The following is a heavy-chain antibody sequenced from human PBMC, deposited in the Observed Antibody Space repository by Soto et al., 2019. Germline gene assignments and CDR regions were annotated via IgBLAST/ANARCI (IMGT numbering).Heavy chain of an antibody. CDR1: GFTFSSYA. CDR3: AKAARATVTLPGKFDY. J-gene: IGHJ4*02. CDR2: ISGSGGST. Sequence: PGGSLRLSCAASGFTFSSYAMSWVRQAPGKGLEWVSAISGSGGSTYYADSVKGRFTISRDNSKNTLYLQMNSLRAEDTAVYYCAKAARATVTLPGKFDYWGQGTLVTVSS. V-gene: IGHV3-23*01. D-gene: IGHD4-17*01.